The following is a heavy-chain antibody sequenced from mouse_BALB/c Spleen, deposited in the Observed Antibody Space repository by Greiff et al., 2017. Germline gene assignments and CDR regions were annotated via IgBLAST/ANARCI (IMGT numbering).Heavy chain of an antibody. J-gene: IGHJ1*01. V-gene: IGHV5-12-2*01. Sequence: EVKLVESGGGLVQPGGSLKLSCAASGFTFSSYTMSWVRQTPEKRLEWVAYISNGGGSTYYPDTVKGRFTISRDNAKNTLYLQMSSLKSEDTAMYYCARHAGSSYYCYFDVWGAGTTVTVSS. D-gene: IGHD1-1*01. CDR1: GFTFSSYT. CDR3: ARHAGSSYYCYFDV. CDR2: ISNGGGST.